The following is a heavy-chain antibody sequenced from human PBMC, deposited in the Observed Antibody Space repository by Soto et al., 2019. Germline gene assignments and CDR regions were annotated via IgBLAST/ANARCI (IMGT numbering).Heavy chain of an antibody. CDR2: IIPILGIA. CDR3: ARDRKYDSSGLLSYYCGMDV. CDR1: GGTFSSYT. Sequence: QVQLLQSGAEVKKPGSSVKVSCKASGGTFSSYTISWVRQAPGQGLEWMGRIIPILGIANYAQMFKGRVTLTADKSTSTAYMELSSLRSDDTAVYYCARDRKYDSSGLLSYYCGMDVWGQGTTVTVSS. J-gene: IGHJ6*02. D-gene: IGHD3-22*01. V-gene: IGHV1-69*08.